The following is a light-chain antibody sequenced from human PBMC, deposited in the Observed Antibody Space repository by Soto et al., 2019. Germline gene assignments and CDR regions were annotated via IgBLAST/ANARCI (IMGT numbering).Light chain of an antibody. J-gene: IGKJ1*01. Sequence: EIVLTQSPGTLSLSPGERATLSCRASQSVRSDYLAWYQQKPGRAPRLLIYEASSRATGIPDRFSGSGSGTDFTLTISRLEPEEFAVYFCQQYGSLPVTFGEGTKVDLK. CDR3: QQYGSLPVT. CDR2: EAS. CDR1: QSVRSDY. V-gene: IGKV3-20*01.